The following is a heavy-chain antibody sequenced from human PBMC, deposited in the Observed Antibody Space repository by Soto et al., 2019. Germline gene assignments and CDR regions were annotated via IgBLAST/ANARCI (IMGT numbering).Heavy chain of an antibody. CDR2: ISYDGSNK. V-gene: IGHV3-30*18. CDR1: GFTFSSYG. CDR3: AKRGYGRYNWFDP. Sequence: GGSLRLSCAASGFTFSSYGMHWVRQAPGKGLEWVAVISYDGSNKYYADSVKGRFTISRDNSKNTLYLQMNSLRAEDTAVYYCAKRGYGRYNWFDPWGQGTLVTVSS. J-gene: IGHJ5*02. D-gene: IGHD5-18*01.